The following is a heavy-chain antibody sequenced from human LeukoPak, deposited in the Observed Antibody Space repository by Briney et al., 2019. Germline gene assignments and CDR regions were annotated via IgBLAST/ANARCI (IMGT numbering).Heavy chain of an antibody. V-gene: IGHV3-23*01. CDR1: GFTFSSYA. Sequence: GGSLRLSCAASGFTFSSYAMSWVRQAPGNGLEWVSAISGSGGSTYYANSVKGRLTISRDNFKNTLYLQMNSRSAEDTAVYYCAKVGAAHSSWSGVYYFDYWGQGTLVTVSS. CDR3: AKVGAAHSSWSGVYYFDY. D-gene: IGHD6-13*01. CDR2: ISGSGGST. J-gene: IGHJ4*02.